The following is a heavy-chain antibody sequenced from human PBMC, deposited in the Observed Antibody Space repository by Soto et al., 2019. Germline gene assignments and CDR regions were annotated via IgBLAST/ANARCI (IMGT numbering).Heavy chain of an antibody. J-gene: IGHJ5*02. CDR3: AKDPIDYGDYGDWFDP. CDR2: ISGSGGST. D-gene: IGHD4-17*01. V-gene: IGHV3-23*01. CDR1: GFTFSSYA. Sequence: EVQLLESGGGLVQPGGSLRLSCAASGFTFSSYAMSWVRQAPGKGLEWVSAISGSGGSTYYADSVKGRFTISRDNSKNTLYLQMNSLRAEDTAVYYCAKDPIDYGDYGDWFDPWGQGTLVTVSS.